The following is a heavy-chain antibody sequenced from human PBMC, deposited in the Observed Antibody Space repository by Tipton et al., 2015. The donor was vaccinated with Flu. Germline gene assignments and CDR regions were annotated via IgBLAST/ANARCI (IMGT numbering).Heavy chain of an antibody. CDR3: ARSHFNGWSTAFDI. Sequence: QLVQSVAEMKKPGESLRISCQGSGYTFTDYWIGWVRQMPGKGLEWMGIIYPGDSEIKYSPSFQGQVTISADKSINTAYLQWSSLQASDSAVYYCARSHFNGWSTAFDIWGQGTKVTVSS. D-gene: IGHD6-19*01. CDR2: IYPGDSEI. J-gene: IGHJ3*02. V-gene: IGHV5-51*01. CDR1: GYTFTDYW.